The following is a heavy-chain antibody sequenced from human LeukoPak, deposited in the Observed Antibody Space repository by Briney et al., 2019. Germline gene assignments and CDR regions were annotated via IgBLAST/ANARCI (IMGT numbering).Heavy chain of an antibody. D-gene: IGHD3-10*01. CDR3: TRDLLAGDYYGSGNLGY. Sequence: PGGSLRLSCAASGFTFSSYAMSWVRQAPGKGLEWVSAISGSGGSTYYADSVKGRFTISRDNSKNTLYLQMNSLRAEDTAVYYCTRDLLAGDYYGSGNLGYWGQGTLVTVSS. J-gene: IGHJ4*02. V-gene: IGHV3-23*01. CDR1: GFTFSSYA. CDR2: ISGSGGST.